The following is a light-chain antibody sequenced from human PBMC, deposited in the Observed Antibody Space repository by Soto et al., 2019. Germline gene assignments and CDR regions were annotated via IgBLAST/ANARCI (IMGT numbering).Light chain of an antibody. J-gene: IGKJ5*01. Sequence: DIQMTQSPSFLSASVGDRVTISCRASQSINTYLNWYQHKPGKAPKLLIYGTSDLQSGVPSRFSGGGSGTDFTLTISSLQPEDFATYYCQQSFSTLPITFGQGTRLEFK. CDR2: GTS. CDR1: QSINTY. V-gene: IGKV1-39*01. CDR3: QQSFSTLPIT.